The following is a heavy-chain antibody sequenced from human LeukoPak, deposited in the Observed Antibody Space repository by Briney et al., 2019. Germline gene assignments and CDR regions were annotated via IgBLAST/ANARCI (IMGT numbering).Heavy chain of an antibody. D-gene: IGHD1-26*01. CDR1: GGSISSYY. CDR3: ASSTPGRVGALLDFDY. Sequence: SQTLSLTCTVSGGSISSYYWSWIRRPPGQGLKWIGYIYYSGSTTYNHSLKSRVTISVDTSNNQFSLKLSSVTAAETAVYYCASSTPGRVGALLDFDYWGQGTLVTVSS. V-gene: IGHV4-59*08. J-gene: IGHJ4*02. CDR2: IYYSGST.